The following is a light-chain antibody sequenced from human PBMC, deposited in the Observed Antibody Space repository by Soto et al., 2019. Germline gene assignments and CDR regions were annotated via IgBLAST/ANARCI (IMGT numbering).Light chain of an antibody. Sequence: VHMTHSPSSLSASVLYRVSITCRTSQSIDNYLNWYQQKPGKAPKLLMYAASTLQSGVPSRFSGSGSGTDFILTISSLQPEDFATYYCQQSYSTPPTFGQGTKVDIK. CDR2: AAS. CDR3: QQSYSTPPT. V-gene: IGKV1-39*01. CDR1: QSIDNY. J-gene: IGKJ1*01.